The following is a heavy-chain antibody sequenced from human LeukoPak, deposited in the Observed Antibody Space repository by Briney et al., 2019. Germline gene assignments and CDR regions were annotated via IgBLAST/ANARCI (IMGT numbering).Heavy chain of an antibody. CDR2: IYNSGST. Sequence: SETLSLTCTVSGYSLSSGYYWGWIRQPPGKGLEWIGSIYNSGSTYYNPSLKSRVTITVDTSKNQFSLKLSSVTAADTAVYYCATSGSDILTGYYPAHDFDYWGQGTLVTVSS. CDR1: GYSLSSGYY. D-gene: IGHD3-9*01. J-gene: IGHJ4*02. CDR3: ATSGSDILTGYYPAHDFDY. V-gene: IGHV4-38-2*02.